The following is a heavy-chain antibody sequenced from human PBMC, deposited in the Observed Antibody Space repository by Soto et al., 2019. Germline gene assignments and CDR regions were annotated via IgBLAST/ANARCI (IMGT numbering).Heavy chain of an antibody. D-gene: IGHD3-16*02. CDR1: GYTFADHG. CDR2: ISAYNENT. Sequence: QIQLVQSGDGVKKPGASVKVSCKTSGYTFADHGISWVRQAPGQGLEWVGWISAYNENTEYAQKFQGRVTMTTDKSTSTAYMELRGLTSDDTAVYYCAKDRPRLTHNLVDVYWGQGTLVTVSS. V-gene: IGHV1-18*04. J-gene: IGHJ4*02. CDR3: AKDRPRLTHNLVDVY.